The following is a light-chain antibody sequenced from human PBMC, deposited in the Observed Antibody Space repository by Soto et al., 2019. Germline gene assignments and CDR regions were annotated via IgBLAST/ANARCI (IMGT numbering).Light chain of an antibody. J-gene: IGKJ1*01. V-gene: IGKV3-20*01. Sequence: EIVLRQSPETLSLSPGESATLSCRASQSVRSSYLAWYQQTPGQTPRLLIYAASSRATGIPDRFSGSGSGTDFSLTISRLEAEDFAVYYCQQYGSSPRTFGQGTKVDI. CDR3: QQYGSSPRT. CDR2: AAS. CDR1: QSVRSSY.